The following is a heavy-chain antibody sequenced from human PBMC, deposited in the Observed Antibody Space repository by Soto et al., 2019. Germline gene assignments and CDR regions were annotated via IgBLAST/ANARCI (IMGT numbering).Heavy chain of an antibody. J-gene: IGHJ4*02. CDR3: APSPRGYSDHFDY. D-gene: IGHD5-18*01. V-gene: IGHV2-5*02. CDR1: GFSLTTRGVG. CDR2: IYWDDDE. Sequence: QITLKESGPTLVKPTQTLTLTCTFSGFSLTTRGVGVGWIRQPPGKALEWLALIYWDDDEGYSPSPKSRLTITKDTSKNPVVLTRTSMYTVDTATYSCAPSPRGYSDHFDYWGPGPLVNVSS.